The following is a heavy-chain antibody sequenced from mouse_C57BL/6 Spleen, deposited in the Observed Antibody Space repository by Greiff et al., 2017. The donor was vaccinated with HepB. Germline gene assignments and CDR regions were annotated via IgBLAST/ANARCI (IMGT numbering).Heavy chain of an antibody. D-gene: IGHD2-3*01. CDR1: GYSITSGYD. V-gene: IGHV3-1*01. CDR2: ISYSGST. CDR3: ARGGDGYYVGYFDV. Sequence: EVQLQQSGPGMVKPSQSLSLTCTVTGYSITSGYDWHWIRHFPGNKLEWMGYISYSGSTNYNPSLKSRISITHDTSKNHFFLKLNSVTTEDTATYYCARGGDGYYVGYFDVWGTGTTVTVSS. J-gene: IGHJ1*03.